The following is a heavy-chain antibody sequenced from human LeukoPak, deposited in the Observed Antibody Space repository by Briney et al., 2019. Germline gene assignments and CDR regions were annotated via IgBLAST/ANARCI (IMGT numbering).Heavy chain of an antibody. CDR2: INPNSGGT. J-gene: IGHJ5*02. CDR3: ARDPGIAAAGRANWFDP. CDR1: GYTFTGYY. V-gene: IGHV1-2*02. Sequence: ASVKVSCKASGYTFTGYYMHSVRQAPGQGLEWMGWINPNSGGTNYAQEFQGRVTMTRDTSISTAYMELSRLRSDDTAVYYCARDPGIAAAGRANWFDPWGQGTLVTVSS. D-gene: IGHD6-13*01.